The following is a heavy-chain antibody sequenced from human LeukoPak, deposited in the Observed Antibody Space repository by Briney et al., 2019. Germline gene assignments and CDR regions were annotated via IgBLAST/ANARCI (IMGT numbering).Heavy chain of an antibody. CDR2: INHSGST. J-gene: IGHJ6*03. CDR1: GGSLSGYY. CDR3: ARGGGHSYYYYYYMDV. Sequence: SETLSLTCAVYGGSLSGYYWSWIRQPPGKGLEWIGEINHSGSTNYNPSLKSRVTISVDTSKNQFSLKLSSVTAADTAVYYCARGGGHSYYYYYYMDVWGKGTTVTVSS. V-gene: IGHV4-34*01. D-gene: IGHD3-16*01.